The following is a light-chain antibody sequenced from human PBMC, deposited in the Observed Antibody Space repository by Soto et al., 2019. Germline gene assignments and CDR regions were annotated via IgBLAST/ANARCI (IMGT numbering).Light chain of an antibody. Sequence: DIVVTQSPATLSLSPGQKATLSCMASQSVSSYLAWYQQKAGQAPRLLIYGASSRATGIPDRFSGSGSGTEFTLTISSLQSEDFAVYHCQQYESWSTITFGQGTRLEIK. V-gene: IGKV3D-15*01. CDR3: QQYESWSTIT. CDR1: QSVSSY. J-gene: IGKJ5*01. CDR2: GAS.